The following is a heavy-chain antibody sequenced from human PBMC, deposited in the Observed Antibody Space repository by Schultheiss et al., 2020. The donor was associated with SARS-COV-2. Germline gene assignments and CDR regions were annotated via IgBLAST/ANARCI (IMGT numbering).Heavy chain of an antibody. CDR3: ARQTVTTTVDVFDI. J-gene: IGHJ3*02. D-gene: IGHD4-17*01. V-gene: IGHV4-38-2*02. Sequence: SETLSLTCTVSGYSISSGYYWGWIRQPPGKGLEWIGSIHQSGNSYYSTALKSRVTMSLDTSKNQISLTLKSVIAADTAVYFCARQTVTTTVDVFDIWGQGTKVTVSS. CDR2: IHQSGNS. CDR1: GYSISSGYY.